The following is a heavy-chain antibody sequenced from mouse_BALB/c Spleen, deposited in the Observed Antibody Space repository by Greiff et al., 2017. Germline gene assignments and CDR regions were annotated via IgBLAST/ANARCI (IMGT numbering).Heavy chain of an antibody. D-gene: IGHD1-2*01. V-gene: IGHV14-4*02. J-gene: IGHJ2*01. Sequence: VQLQKSGAELVRSGASVKLSCTASGFNIKDYYMHWVKQRPEQGLEWIGWIDPENGDTEYAPKFQGKATMTADTSSNTAYLQLSSLTSEDTAVYYCPIHYYGHFDYWGQGTTLTVSA. CDR1: GFNIKDYY. CDR3: PIHYYGHFDY. CDR2: IDPENGDT.